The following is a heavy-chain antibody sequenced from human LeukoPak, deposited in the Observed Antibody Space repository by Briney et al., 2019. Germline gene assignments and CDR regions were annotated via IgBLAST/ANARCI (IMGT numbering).Heavy chain of an antibody. CDR3: AKPVSGGLAVTAGWFHP. Sequence: GGSLRLSCAASGFAFSFSAMSWLRQPPGKGLEWVSTINANSGTTSYAASVRGRFTISRDNSKNTLYLQVNTLRADDTATYYCAKPVSGGLAVTAGWFHPWGQGTLVVVSS. J-gene: IGHJ5*01. CDR1: GFAFSFSA. D-gene: IGHD6-19*01. CDR2: INANSGTT. V-gene: IGHV3-23*01.